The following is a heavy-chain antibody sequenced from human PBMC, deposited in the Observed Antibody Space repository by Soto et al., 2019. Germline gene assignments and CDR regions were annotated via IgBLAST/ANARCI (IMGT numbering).Heavy chain of an antibody. V-gene: IGHV4-31*03. D-gene: IGHD2-21*02. CDR2: IYYSGST. J-gene: IGHJ2*01. CDR1: GGSISSGGYY. CDR3: ARAYFHCGGYCYSGRAGWYFDL. Sequence: QVQLQESGPGLVKPSQTLSLTCTVSGGSISSGGYYWSWIRQHPGKGLEWIGYIYYSGSTYYNPSLARRVTISVDPAKNQFSLKLSSVTAADTAVYYCARAYFHCGGYCYSGRAGWYFDLWGRGTLVTVSS.